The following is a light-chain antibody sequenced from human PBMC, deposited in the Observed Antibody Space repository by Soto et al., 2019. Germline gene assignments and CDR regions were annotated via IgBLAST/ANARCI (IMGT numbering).Light chain of an antibody. CDR1: QSISSW. CDR3: LKYNSALLT. J-gene: IGKJ4*01. CDR2: AAS. Sequence: IRMNLSPSAVSASVGDRVTITCRASQSISSWLAWYQQKPGKIPNLLIYAASTLQAGVPSRFSGSGSGTDFTLTISSLQPEDVAAYYCLKYNSALLTFGGGTKVDNK. V-gene: IGKV1-27*01.